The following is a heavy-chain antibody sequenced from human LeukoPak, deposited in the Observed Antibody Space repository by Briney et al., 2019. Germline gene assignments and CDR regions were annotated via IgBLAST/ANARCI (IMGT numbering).Heavy chain of an antibody. Sequence: GGSLRLSCAASGFTFSNYAMGWVRQAPGKGLEWASPISGSAGSTYYADSVKGRFTVSRDNFKNTLYLQMISLRAEDTAVYYCAKGGNNWNSNYFDNWGQGSLVTVSS. V-gene: IGHV3-23*01. J-gene: IGHJ4*02. CDR1: GFTFSNYA. CDR3: AKGGNNWNSNYFDN. D-gene: IGHD1-7*01. CDR2: ISGSAGST.